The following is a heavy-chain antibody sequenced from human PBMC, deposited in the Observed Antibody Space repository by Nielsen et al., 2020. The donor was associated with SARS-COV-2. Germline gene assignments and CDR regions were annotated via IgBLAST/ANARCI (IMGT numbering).Heavy chain of an antibody. CDR3: ARARKNYDLLTPYNWFDP. CDR2: INHSGST. J-gene: IGHJ5*02. D-gene: IGHD3-9*01. V-gene: IGHV4-4*02. Sequence: VRQAPGKGLEWIGEINHSGSTNYNPSLKSRVTISVDKSKNQFSLKLNSVTAADTAVYYCARARKNYDLLTPYNWFDPWGQGTLVTVSS.